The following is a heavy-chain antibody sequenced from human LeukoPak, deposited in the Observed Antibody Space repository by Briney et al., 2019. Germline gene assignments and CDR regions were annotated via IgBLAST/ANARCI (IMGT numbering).Heavy chain of an antibody. CDR3: ARGVRTNPNWYFDF. CDR1: GFSFTDHY. CDR2: IRNKANSYTT. J-gene: IGHJ2*01. Sequence: PGGSLRLSCAASGFSFTDHYMDWVRQAPGKGLEWIVRIRNKANSYTTEYAASVKDRFTISRDDSENSLHLQMNSLKTEDTAVYYCARGVRTNPNWYFDFWGRGTLVTVSS. D-gene: IGHD2-8*01. V-gene: IGHV3-72*01.